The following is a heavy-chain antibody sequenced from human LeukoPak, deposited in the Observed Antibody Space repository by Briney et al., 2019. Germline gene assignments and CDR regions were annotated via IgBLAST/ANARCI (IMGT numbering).Heavy chain of an antibody. V-gene: IGHV3-74*01. CDR1: GFTFSNYW. CDR2: INSDASST. CDR3: ARSGGDY. Sequence: AGGSLRLSCAASGFTFSNYWMHWVRQAPGKGLVWVSRINSDASSTNYADCVKGRFTIYTDNAKNTLYLQMNSLRAEDTAVYYCARSGGDYWGQGTLVSVSS. J-gene: IGHJ4*02. D-gene: IGHD2-21*01.